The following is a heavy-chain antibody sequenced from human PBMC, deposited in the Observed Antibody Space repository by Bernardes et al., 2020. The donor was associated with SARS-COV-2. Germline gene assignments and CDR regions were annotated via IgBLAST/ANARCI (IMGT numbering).Heavy chain of an antibody. D-gene: IGHD2-15*01. CDR3: ARDNIVVVPALRDIVVVVAATRPRYYYYYMDV. CDR2: ISSSSSYT. CDR1: GFTFSDYY. J-gene: IGHJ6*03. Sequence: GGSLRLSCAASGFTFSDYYMSWIRQAPGKGLEWVSYISSSSSYTNYADSVKGRFTISRDNAKNSLYLQMNSLRAEDTAVYYCARDNIVVVPALRDIVVVVAATRPRYYYYYMDVWGKGTTVTVSS. V-gene: IGHV3-11*05.